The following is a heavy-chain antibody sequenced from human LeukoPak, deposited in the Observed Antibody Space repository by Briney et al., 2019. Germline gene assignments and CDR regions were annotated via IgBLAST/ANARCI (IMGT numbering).Heavy chain of an antibody. J-gene: IGHJ3*02. CDR2: IYYSGST. V-gene: IGHV4-30-4*01. D-gene: IGHD3-10*01. CDR1: GGSISSGDYY. Sequence: SETLSLTCTVSGGSISSGDYYWSWIRQPPGKGLEWIGYIYYSGSTYYNPSLKSRVTIAVDTSKNQFSLKLSSVTAADTAVYYCARENIMVRGNAFDIWGQGTMVTVSS. CDR3: ARENIMVRGNAFDI.